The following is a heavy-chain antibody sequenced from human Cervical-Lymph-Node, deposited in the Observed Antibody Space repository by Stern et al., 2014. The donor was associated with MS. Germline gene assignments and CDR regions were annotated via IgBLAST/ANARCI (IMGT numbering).Heavy chain of an antibody. Sequence: VQLEESGAEVKKPGSSVKVSCKASGGTFSNYAIAWVRQAPGQGLEWMGGIIPILGTSTYAQKFQGRVTITADDFSTTAYMELSSLRSEDTAVYYCARDRSLGVTPFFDNWGQGTLVTGSS. D-gene: IGHD3-22*01. V-gene: IGHV1-69*01. CDR1: GGTFSNYA. CDR3: ARDRSLGVTPFFDN. J-gene: IGHJ4*02. CDR2: IIPILGTS.